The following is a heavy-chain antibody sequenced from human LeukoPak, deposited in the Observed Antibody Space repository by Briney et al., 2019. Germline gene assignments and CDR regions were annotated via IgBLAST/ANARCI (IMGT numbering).Heavy chain of an antibody. Sequence: AAVKVSFKASGYTFTSYGITWVRQAPGQGLEWMGWIGAYNGNTNYAQKVQGRVTMTTDTSTSTGYMELRSLRSDDTDVYYCARAGHLSADGYGVWWGQGTLVTVS. J-gene: IGHJ4*02. CDR1: GYTFTSYG. D-gene: IGHD5/OR15-5a*01. CDR2: IGAYNGNT. V-gene: IGHV1-18*01. CDR3: ARAGHLSADGYGVW.